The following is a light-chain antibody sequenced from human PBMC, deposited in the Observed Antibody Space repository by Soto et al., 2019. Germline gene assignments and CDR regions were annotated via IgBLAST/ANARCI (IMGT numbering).Light chain of an antibody. J-gene: IGLJ1*01. CDR2: DVS. CDR1: SSDVGGYNY. CDR3: SSYTTSNTRQIV. V-gene: IGLV2-14*03. Sequence: QSALTQPASVSGSPGQSMTISCTGTSSDVGGYNYVSWYQHHPGKAPKLMIFDVSNRPSGVSNRFSGSKSGNTASLTISGLQPKDETDYYCSSYTTSNTRQIVFGTGTKVTVL.